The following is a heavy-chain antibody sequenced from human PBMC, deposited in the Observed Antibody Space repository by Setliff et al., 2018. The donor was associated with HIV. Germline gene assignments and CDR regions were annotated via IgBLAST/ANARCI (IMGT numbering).Heavy chain of an antibody. CDR2: IYHSGNT. CDR3: ARGHCSGTNCYGVDYYGMDV. CDR1: GYSINSSHF. V-gene: IGHV4-38-2*02. J-gene: IGHJ6*02. Sequence: PSETLSLTCTVSGYSINSSHFWGWIRQPPGKGLEWVGSIYHSGNTHYNPSLKSRVTISVDTSKNQFSLKLSSVTAADTAVYYCARGHCSGTNCYGVDYYGMDVWGQGTTVTVSS. D-gene: IGHD2-2*01.